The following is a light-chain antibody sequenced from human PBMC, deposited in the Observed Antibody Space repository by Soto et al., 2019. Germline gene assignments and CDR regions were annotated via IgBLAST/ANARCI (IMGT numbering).Light chain of an antibody. J-gene: IGLJ3*02. CDR1: KLGDKY. Sequence: SYELTQPPSVSVSPGQTASITCSGDKLGDKYACWYQQKPGQSPVLVIYQDSKRPSGIPERFSGSNSNDGATLTISRVEAGDEADYYCQVWDTYVDHGVFGGGTKVTVL. V-gene: IGLV3-1*01. CDR2: QDS. CDR3: QVWDTYVDHGV.